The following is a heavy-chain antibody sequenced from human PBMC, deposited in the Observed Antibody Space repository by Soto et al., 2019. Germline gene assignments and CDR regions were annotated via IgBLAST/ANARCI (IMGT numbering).Heavy chain of an antibody. J-gene: IGHJ4*02. CDR1: GYTFTSYG. CDR2: ISAYNGNA. V-gene: IGHV1-18*01. Sequence: ASGKVSCKASGYTFTSYGISWVRQAPGQGLEWMGWISAYNGNANYAQKLQGRVTMTTDTSTSTAYMELRSLRSDDTAVYYCARAGCSGGSCYPVYYLNYLGQGTLVTVSS. CDR3: ARAGCSGGSCYPVYYLNY. D-gene: IGHD2-15*01.